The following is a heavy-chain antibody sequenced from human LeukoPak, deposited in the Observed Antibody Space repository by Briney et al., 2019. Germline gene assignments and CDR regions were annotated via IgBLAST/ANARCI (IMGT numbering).Heavy chain of an antibody. CDR2: ISYDGSNK. V-gene: IGHV3-30-3*01. J-gene: IGHJ6*02. Sequence: GGSLRLSCAASGFTFSSYAMHWVRQAPGKGLEWVAVISYDGSNKYYADSVKGRFTISRNNSKNTLYLQMNSLRAEDTAVYYCAKDGCSSTSCLSPYYYYGMDAWGQGTTVTVSS. CDR1: GFTFSSYA. CDR3: AKDGCSSTSCLSPYYYYGMDA. D-gene: IGHD2-2*01.